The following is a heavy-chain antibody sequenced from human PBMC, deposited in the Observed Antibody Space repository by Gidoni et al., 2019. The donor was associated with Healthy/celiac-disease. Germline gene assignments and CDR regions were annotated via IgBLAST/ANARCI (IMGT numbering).Heavy chain of an antibody. CDR2: IIPILGIA. J-gene: IGHJ4*02. CDR1: GGTFSSYA. D-gene: IGHD3-16*01. V-gene: IGHV1-69*04. CDR3: ARVIGGRFDY. Sequence: QVQMVQSGAEVKKPGSSVKVYCKASGGTFSSYAISWVRQAPGQGLEWMGRIIPILGIANYAQKFQGRVTSTADKSTSTAYMELSSLRSEDTAVYYCARVIGGRFDYWGQGTLVTVSS.